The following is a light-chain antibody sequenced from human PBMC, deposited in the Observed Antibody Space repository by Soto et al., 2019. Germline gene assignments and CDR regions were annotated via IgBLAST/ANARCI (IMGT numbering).Light chain of an antibody. V-gene: IGKV1-39*01. J-gene: IGKJ4*01. Sequence: DIQMTQSPSSLSASVGDRVTITCRASQSISSYLNWYQQKPGKAPKLLIYAASSLQSGVPSRFSGSGSWTDFTLTISSLQPEDFATYYCQQSYSTPLTFGGGTKVAI. CDR3: QQSYSTPLT. CDR2: AAS. CDR1: QSISSY.